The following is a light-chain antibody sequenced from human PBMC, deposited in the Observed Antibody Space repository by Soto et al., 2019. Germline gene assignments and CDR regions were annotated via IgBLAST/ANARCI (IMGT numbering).Light chain of an antibody. V-gene: IGKV1-5*03. J-gene: IGKJ1*01. CDR3: QQYKSYRWT. CDR2: KAS. CDR1: HSISSW. Sequence: DIQMTQSPSTLSASVGDRVTITCRASHSISSWLAWYPQKPGKAPKLLIYKASSLESGVPPRFSGRRSETEFTLTIISLQPHHFPTYYCQQYKSYRWTFGQWTKVEIK.